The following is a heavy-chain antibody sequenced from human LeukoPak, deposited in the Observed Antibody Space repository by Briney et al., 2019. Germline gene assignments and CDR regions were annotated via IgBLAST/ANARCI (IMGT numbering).Heavy chain of an antibody. V-gene: IGHV4-34*01. Sequence: PSETLSLTCAVYGGSFSGYYWSWIRQPPGKGLEWIGEINHSGSTNYNPSLKSRVTISVDTSKNQFSLKLSSVTAADTAVYYCARGRNYGGNSYAFDIWGQGTMVTVSS. CDR3: ARGRNYGGNSYAFDI. CDR1: GGSFSGYY. D-gene: IGHD4-23*01. J-gene: IGHJ3*02. CDR2: INHSGST.